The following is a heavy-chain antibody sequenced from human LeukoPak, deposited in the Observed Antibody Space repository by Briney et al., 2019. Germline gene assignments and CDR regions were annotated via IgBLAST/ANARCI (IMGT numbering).Heavy chain of an antibody. CDR1: GFTFSHCG. J-gene: IGHJ4*02. V-gene: IGHV3-30*03. CDR3: ARDRAWNYFDY. Sequence: PGGSLRLSCTTSGFTFSHCGMHWVRRAPGKGLEWVAIISNDGSRKYYAHSVEGRFTISRDNSKNTLYLQMDSLRAEDTAVYYCARDRAWNYFDYWGQGTLVTVSS. CDR2: ISNDGSRK. D-gene: IGHD3-3*01.